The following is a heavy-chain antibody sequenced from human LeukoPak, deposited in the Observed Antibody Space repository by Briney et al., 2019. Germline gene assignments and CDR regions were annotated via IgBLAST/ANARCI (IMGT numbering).Heavy chain of an antibody. V-gene: IGHV3-23*01. CDR2: ISGSGGST. CDR3: AKDSSGWYGPYYYGMDV. Sequence: GGSLRLSCAASGFTFSSYAMSWGRQAPGKGLEWVSAISGSGGSTYYADSVKGRFTISRDNSKNKLYLQMNSLRAEDTAVYYCAKDSSGWYGPYYYGMDVWGKGTTVTVSS. CDR1: GFTFSSYA. D-gene: IGHD6-19*01. J-gene: IGHJ6*04.